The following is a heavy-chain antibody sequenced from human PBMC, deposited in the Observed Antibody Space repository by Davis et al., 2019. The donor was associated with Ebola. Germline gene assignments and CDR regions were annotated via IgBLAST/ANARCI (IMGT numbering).Heavy chain of an antibody. CDR3: AKDMEMASIIGYFDY. CDR1: GFTFSSYG. CDR2: IWYDGSNK. J-gene: IGHJ4*02. Sequence: GSLRLSCAASGFTFSSYGMHWVRQAPGKGLEWVAVIWYDGSNKYYADSVKGRFTISRDNSKNTLYLQMNSLRAEDTAVYYCAKDMEMASIIGYFDYWGQGTLVTVSS. D-gene: IGHD5-24*01. V-gene: IGHV3-30*02.